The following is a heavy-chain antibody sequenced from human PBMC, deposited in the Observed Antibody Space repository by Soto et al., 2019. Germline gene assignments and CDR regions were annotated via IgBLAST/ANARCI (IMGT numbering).Heavy chain of an antibody. V-gene: IGHV1-18*01. CDR1: GYTFTSYG. J-gene: IGHJ4*02. CDR2: IRAYNGNT. Sequence: QVQLVQSGTEVKKPGASVKVSCKASGYTFTSYGISWVRQAPGQGLEWMGWIRAYNGNTNYAQKXXXXXXXXXXXXXXXXXXXXXXXXXXXXXXXXXXXXXXXEDYWGQGTLVTVSS. CDR3: XXXXXXEDY.